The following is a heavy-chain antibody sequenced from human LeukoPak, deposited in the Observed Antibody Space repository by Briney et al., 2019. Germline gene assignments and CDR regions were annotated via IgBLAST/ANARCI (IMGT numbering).Heavy chain of an antibody. CDR2: IYYSGST. V-gene: IGHV4-39*02. J-gene: IGHJ4*02. CDR3: ARENPTVFDY. D-gene: IGHD4-17*01. CDR1: GGSISGSSYY. Sequence: SETLSLTCTVSGGSISGSSYYWGWIRQPPGKGLEWIGSIYYSGSTYYNPSLKSRVTISVDTSKNQFSLQLNSVTPEDTAVYYCARENPTVFDYWGQGTLVTVSS.